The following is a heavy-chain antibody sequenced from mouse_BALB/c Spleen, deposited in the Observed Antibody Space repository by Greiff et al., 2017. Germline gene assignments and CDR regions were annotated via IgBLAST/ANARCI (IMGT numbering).Heavy chain of an antibody. Sequence: EVMLVESGGGLVQPGGSRKLSCAASGFTFSSFGMHWVRQAPEKGLEWVAYISSGSSTIYYADTVKGRFTISRDNPKNTLFLQMTSLRSEDTAMYYCARWGYGNYLYYFDYWGQGTTLTVSS. CDR2: ISSGSSTI. J-gene: IGHJ2*01. V-gene: IGHV5-17*02. CDR1: GFTFSSFG. CDR3: ARWGYGNYLYYFDY. D-gene: IGHD2-1*01.